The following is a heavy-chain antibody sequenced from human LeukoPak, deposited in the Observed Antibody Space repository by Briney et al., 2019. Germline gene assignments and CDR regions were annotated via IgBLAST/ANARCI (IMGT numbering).Heavy chain of an antibody. J-gene: IGHJ5*02. CDR2: IYHSGST. CDR1: GGSISSGGYS. V-gene: IGHV4-30-2*01. D-gene: IGHD4/OR15-4a*01. CDR3: ARGGAVPGWFDP. Sequence: SETLSLTCAVSGGSISSGGYSSSWIRQPPGKGLEWIGYIYHSGSTYYNPSLKSRVTISVDRSKNQFSLTLNSLTAADTAVYCCARGGAVPGWFDPWGQGTLVTVSS.